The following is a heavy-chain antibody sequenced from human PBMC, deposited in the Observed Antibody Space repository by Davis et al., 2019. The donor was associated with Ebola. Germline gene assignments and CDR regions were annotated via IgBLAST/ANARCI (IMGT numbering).Heavy chain of an antibody. CDR2: IYYSGST. J-gene: IGHJ4*02. Sequence: SETLSLTCTVSGGSISSSSYYWGWIRQPPGKGLEWIGSIYYSGSTYYNPSLKSRVTISVDTSKNQFSLKLSSVTAADTAVYYCARQGVRSNYDILTGYYITPNYFDYWGQGTLVTVSS. CDR3: ARQGVRSNYDILTGYYITPNYFDY. V-gene: IGHV4-39*01. CDR1: GGSISSSSYY. D-gene: IGHD3-9*01.